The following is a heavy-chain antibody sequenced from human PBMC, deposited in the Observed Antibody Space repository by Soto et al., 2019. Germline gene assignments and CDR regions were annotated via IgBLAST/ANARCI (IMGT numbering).Heavy chain of an antibody. J-gene: IGHJ6*02. CDR3: ARRDSSGWYYYYYYGMDV. CDR1: GYTFTSYY. V-gene: IGHV1-8*01. CDR2: MNPNSGNT. D-gene: IGHD6-19*01. Sequence: GASVKVSCKASGYTFTSYYINWVLQATGEGLEWMGWMNPNSGNTGYAQKFQGRVTMTRNTSISTAYMELSSLRSEDTAVYYCARRDSSGWYYYYYYGMDVWGQGTTVTVSS.